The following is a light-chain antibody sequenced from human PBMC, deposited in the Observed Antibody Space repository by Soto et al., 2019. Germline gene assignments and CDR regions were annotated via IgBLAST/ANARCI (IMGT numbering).Light chain of an antibody. Sequence: ESVLTQSPAAPSLSPGERATLSCRASQSVNSRYLGWYQQKPGQAPRLLIYAASTRATGIPDRFSGSGSGTDFTLTISRLEPEDFAVYYCQQYSSAPITFGQGTRLEIK. V-gene: IGKV3-20*01. CDR3: QQYSSAPIT. J-gene: IGKJ5*01. CDR2: AAS. CDR1: QSVNSRY.